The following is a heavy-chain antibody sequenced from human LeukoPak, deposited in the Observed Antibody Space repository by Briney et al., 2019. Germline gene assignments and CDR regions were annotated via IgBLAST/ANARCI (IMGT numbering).Heavy chain of an antibody. Sequence: SQTLSLTCAVSGYSISSGYYWGWIRQPPGKGLEWIGTIYHSGSSYYNPPLKSRVTISVDTSNNQFSLKLGSVTAADTAVYYCARSFCSSTNCYYYYYYYMDVWGTGTTVTVSS. V-gene: IGHV4-38-2*01. CDR3: ARSFCSSTNCYYYYYYYMDV. CDR2: IYHSGSS. D-gene: IGHD2-2*01. J-gene: IGHJ6*03. CDR1: GYSISSGYY.